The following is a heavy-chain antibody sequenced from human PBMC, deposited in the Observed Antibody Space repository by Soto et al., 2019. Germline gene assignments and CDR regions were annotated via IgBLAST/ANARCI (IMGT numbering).Heavy chain of an antibody. D-gene: IGHD6-19*01. J-gene: IGHJ4*02. V-gene: IGHV3-30*18. CDR1: GFTFGSTG. Sequence: QVQLVESGGAVVQPGTSLRLSCAASGFTFGSTGMHWVRQAPGKGLEWLAVISYDGSNKFHADSVKGRFTISRDNSKNTLYLQLDRLGVDDTAVYYCAKGAVAGIAYYLDSWGQGTLVTVSS. CDR2: ISYDGSNK. CDR3: AKGAVAGIAYYLDS.